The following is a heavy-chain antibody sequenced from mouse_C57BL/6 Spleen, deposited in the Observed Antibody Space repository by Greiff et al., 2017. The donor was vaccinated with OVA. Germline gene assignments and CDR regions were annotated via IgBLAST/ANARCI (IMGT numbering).Heavy chain of an antibody. CDR3: ASVIYSNNEGYDFDY. D-gene: IGHD2-5*01. V-gene: IGHV5-6*01. J-gene: IGHJ2*01. CDR1: GFTFSSYG. CDR2: ISSGGSST. Sequence: EVKLVESGGDLVKPGGSLKLSCAASGFTFSSYGMSWVRQTPDKRLEWVATISSGGSSTYYPDSVKGRFTISRDNAKNNLYLQMSSLKSEDTAMYYCASVIYSNNEGYDFDYWGKGTTLTVSS.